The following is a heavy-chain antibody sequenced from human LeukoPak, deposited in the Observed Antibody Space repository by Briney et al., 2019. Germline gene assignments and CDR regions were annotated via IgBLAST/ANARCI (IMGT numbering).Heavy chain of an antibody. Sequence: GGSLRLSCAASGFTFSSYSMNWVRQAPGKGLEWVSSISSSSYIYYADSVKGRFTISRDNAKNSLYLQMNSLRAEDTAVYYCARDYYDSSGYYHWGQGTLVTVSS. CDR2: ISSSSYI. CDR3: ARDYYDSSGYYH. V-gene: IGHV3-21*01. J-gene: IGHJ5*02. CDR1: GFTFSSYS. D-gene: IGHD3-22*01.